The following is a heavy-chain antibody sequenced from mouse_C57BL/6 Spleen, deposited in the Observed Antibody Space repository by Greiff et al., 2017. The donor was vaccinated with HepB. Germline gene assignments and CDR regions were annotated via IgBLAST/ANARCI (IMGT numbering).Heavy chain of an antibody. CDR3: ARRESTMTYYYAMDY. J-gene: IGHJ4*01. CDR2: IWRGGST. Sequence: QVQLQQSGPGLVQPSQTLSITCTVSGFSLTSYGVHWVRQSPGKGLEWLGVIWRGGSTDYNAAFISRLSISKDNSNSQVFFIMKSLQADDTAIYYCARRESTMTYYYAMDYWGQGTSVTVSS. D-gene: IGHD2-4*01. V-gene: IGHV2-2*01. CDR1: GFSLTSYG.